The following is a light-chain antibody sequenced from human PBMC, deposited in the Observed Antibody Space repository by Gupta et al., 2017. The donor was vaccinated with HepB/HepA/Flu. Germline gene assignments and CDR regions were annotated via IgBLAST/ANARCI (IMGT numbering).Light chain of an antibody. CDR2: AAS. J-gene: IGKJ2*04. CDR3: QQSYSTPCS. CDR1: QSISSY. V-gene: IGKV1-39*01. Sequence: DIQMTQSTSSLSASVGDRVTITYRASQSISSYLNWYQQKPGKAPKLLIYAASSLQSGVPSRFSGSGSGTDFTLTISSLQPEDFATYYCQQSYSTPCSFGQGTKLEIK.